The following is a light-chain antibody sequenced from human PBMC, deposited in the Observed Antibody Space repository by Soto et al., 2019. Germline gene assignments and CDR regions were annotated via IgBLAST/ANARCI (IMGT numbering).Light chain of an antibody. CDR1: QGISNY. CDR2: AAS. Sequence: DIQMTQSPASLSSSVGDRVTITCRASQGISNYLAWYQQKPGKVPKLLIYAASTLQSGVPSRFSGSGSGTDFTLTISSLQPEDVATYYWQKYNSPQWTFGQGTKVEIK. J-gene: IGKJ1*01. V-gene: IGKV1-27*01. CDR3: QKYNSPQWT.